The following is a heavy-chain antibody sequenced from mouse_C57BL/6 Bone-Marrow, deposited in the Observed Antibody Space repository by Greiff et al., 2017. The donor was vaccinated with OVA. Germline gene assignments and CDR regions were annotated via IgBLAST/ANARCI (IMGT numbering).Heavy chain of an antibody. Sequence: VQRVESGAELVKPGASVKMSCKASGYTFTTYPIEWMKQNHGKSLEWIGNFHPYNDDTKYNEKFKGKATLTVEKSSSTVYLELSRLTSDDSAVYYCAREGDYGSSYELDFDYWGQGTTLTVSS. CDR1: GYTFTTYP. CDR3: AREGDYGSSYELDFDY. D-gene: IGHD1-1*01. V-gene: IGHV1-47*01. J-gene: IGHJ2*01. CDR2: FHPYNDDT.